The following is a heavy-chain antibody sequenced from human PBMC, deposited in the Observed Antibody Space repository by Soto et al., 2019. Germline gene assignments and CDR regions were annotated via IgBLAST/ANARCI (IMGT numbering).Heavy chain of an antibody. J-gene: IGHJ4*02. CDR1: GGSISPFY. CDR3: ARVGGGAARTFDY. CDR2: LYYSGNT. Sequence: QVQLQESGPGVVKPSETLSLTCTVSGGSISPFYWRWVRQPPGKGLEWIGYLYYSGNTNYNPSLQSRVTISVDASKNQGSLRLTSVTAADTGVYYCARVGGGAARTFDYWGQGTVVTVSS. V-gene: IGHV4-59*01. D-gene: IGHD3-16*01.